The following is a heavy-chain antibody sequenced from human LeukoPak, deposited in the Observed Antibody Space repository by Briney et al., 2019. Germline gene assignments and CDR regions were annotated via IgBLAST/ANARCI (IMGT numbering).Heavy chain of an antibody. CDR3: ARATLSKYYDFWSGYEDWFDP. D-gene: IGHD3-3*01. CDR1: GFTFSSYW. J-gene: IGHJ5*02. V-gene: IGHV3-7*01. Sequence: PGGSLRLSCAASGFTFSSYWMSWVRQAPGKGLEWVANIKQDGSEKYYVDSVKGRFTISRDNAKNSLYLQMNSLRAEDTAVYYCARATLSKYYDFWSGYEDWFDPWGQGTLVTVSS. CDR2: IKQDGSEK.